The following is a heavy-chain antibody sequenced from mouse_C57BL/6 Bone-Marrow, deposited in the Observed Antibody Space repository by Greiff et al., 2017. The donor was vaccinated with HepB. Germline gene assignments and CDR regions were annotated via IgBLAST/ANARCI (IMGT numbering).Heavy chain of an antibody. J-gene: IGHJ4*01. CDR3: ASYYYGSSYAMDY. Sequence: VKLMESDAELVKPGASVKISCKVSGYTFTDHTIHWMKQRPEQGLEWIGYIYPRDGSTKYNEKFKGKATLTADKSSSTAYMQLNSLTSEDSAVYFCASYYYGSSYAMDYWGQGTSVTVSS. CDR1: GYTFTDHT. D-gene: IGHD1-1*01. V-gene: IGHV1-78*01. CDR2: IYPRDGST.